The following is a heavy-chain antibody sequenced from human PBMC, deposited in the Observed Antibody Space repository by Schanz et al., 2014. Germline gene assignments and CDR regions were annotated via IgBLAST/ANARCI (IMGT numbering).Heavy chain of an antibody. Sequence: QVQLVQSGAEAEKPGASAKVSCEASGYTFTSYFMHWVRQAPGQGLEWMGTINPTSGSTSYAQKFQGRVTIASDKSKGTVYMELSSLRSEDTAVYYCAKNHFPTYSLDVWGQGTAVTVSS. J-gene: IGHJ6*01. CDR2: INPTSGST. CDR1: GYTFTSYF. CDR3: AKNHFPTYSLDV. V-gene: IGHV1-46*01.